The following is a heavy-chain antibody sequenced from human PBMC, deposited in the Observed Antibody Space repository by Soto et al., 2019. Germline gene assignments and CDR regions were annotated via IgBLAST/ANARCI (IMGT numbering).Heavy chain of an antibody. CDR3: AREAGDQHFDY. V-gene: IGHV3-66*01. CDR1: GFTVSNNY. J-gene: IGHJ4*02. Sequence: GGSLRLSCAAPGFTVSNNYMSWVRQAPGMGLEWVSVIYSGAGTKYADSVKGRFTISRDNSKNTLYLQMNSLRAEDTAVYYCAREAGDQHFDYWGQGTLVTVSS. CDR2: IYSGAGT. D-gene: IGHD7-27*01.